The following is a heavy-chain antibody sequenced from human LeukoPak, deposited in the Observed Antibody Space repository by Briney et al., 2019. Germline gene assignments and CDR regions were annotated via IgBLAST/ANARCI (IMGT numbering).Heavy chain of an antibody. CDR2: ISAYNGNT. CDR1: GYTFTSYG. Sequence: ASVKVSCKASGYTFTSYGISWVRQAPGQGLEWMGWISAYNGNTNYAQKLQGRVTMTTDTSTSTAYMELRSLRSDDTAVYYCARGTYYYDSSGYYLDYWGQGALVTVSS. J-gene: IGHJ4*02. V-gene: IGHV1-18*01. CDR3: ARGTYYYDSSGYYLDY. D-gene: IGHD3-22*01.